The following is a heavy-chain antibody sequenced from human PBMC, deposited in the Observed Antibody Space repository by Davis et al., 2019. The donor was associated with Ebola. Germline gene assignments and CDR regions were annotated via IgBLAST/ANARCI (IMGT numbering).Heavy chain of an antibody. CDR2: IQYEGNKK. CDR1: GFAFSTYG. J-gene: IGHJ6*02. Sequence: GGSLRLSCTASGFAFSTYGMHWVRQAPGKGLEWVAFIQYEGNKKFYADSVKGRFTISRDNPRNTLYLQMNSLRDDDAAVYFCAKDRSIVINPYYGVDVWGQGTTVAVSS. CDR3: AKDRSIVINPYYGVDV. D-gene: IGHD3-10*01. V-gene: IGHV3-30*02.